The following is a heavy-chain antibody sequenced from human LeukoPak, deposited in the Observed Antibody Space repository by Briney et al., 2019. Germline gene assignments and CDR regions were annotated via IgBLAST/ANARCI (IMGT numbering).Heavy chain of an antibody. Sequence: ASVKVSCKVSGYTLTELSMHWVRQAPGKGLEWMGGFDPEDGETIYAQKFQGRVTMTRDTSISTAYMELSRLRSDDTAVYYCAGIYGDDRPNWGQGTLVTVSS. J-gene: IGHJ4*02. CDR2: FDPEDGET. CDR1: GYTLTELS. V-gene: IGHV1-24*01. D-gene: IGHD4-17*01. CDR3: AGIYGDDRPN.